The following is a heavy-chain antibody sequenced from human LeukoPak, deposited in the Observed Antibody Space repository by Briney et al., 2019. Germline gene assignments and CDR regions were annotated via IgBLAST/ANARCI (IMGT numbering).Heavy chain of an antibody. V-gene: IGHV3-33*01. CDR2: IWYDGSNR. D-gene: IGHD3-9*01. CDR1: GFTFSSYG. CDR3: ARNWGDHFDWLHDY. J-gene: IGHJ4*02. Sequence: GGSLRLSCAASGFTFSSYGMHWVRQAPGGGLEGVAIIWYDGSNRYYADYVKGRFTISRDNSKNTLYLQMNSLRAEDTAVYYCARNWGDHFDWLHDYWGQGTLVTVSS.